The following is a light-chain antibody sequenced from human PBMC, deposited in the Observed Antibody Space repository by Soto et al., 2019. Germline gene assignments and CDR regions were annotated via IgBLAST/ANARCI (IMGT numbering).Light chain of an antibody. CDR2: GAS. J-gene: IGKJ2*01. CDR3: QQYGSSLPMYT. Sequence: EIVLTQSPGTLSLSPGERATLSCRASQSVSSSYLAWYQQKPGQAPRLLIYGASSRATGIPDRFSGSGSGTDVTLTISRLEPDDFAVYYCQQYGSSLPMYTFGQGTKLEIK. V-gene: IGKV3-20*01. CDR1: QSVSSSY.